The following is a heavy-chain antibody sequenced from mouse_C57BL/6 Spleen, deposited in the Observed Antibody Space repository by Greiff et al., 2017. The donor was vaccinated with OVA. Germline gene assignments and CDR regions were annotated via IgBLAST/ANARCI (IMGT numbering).Heavy chain of an antibody. CDR1: GFTFSDYG. J-gene: IGHJ3*01. CDR3: ARPYYGNYDWFAY. CDR2: ISSGSSTI. V-gene: IGHV5-17*01. D-gene: IGHD2-10*01. Sequence: EVQVVESGGGLVKPGGSLKLSCAASGFTFSDYGMHWVRQAPEKGLEWVAYISSGSSTIYYADTVKGRFTISRDNAKNTLFLQMTSLRSEDTAMYYCARPYYGNYDWFAYWGQGTLVTVSA.